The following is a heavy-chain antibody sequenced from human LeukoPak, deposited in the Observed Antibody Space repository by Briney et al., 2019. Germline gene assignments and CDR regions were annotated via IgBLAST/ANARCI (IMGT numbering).Heavy chain of an antibody. V-gene: IGHV4-59*01. J-gene: IGHJ5*02. Sequence: SETLSLTCTVSGGSISAYYWSWIRQPPGKGLEWIGYIYYSGSTNYNPSLKSRVTISVDTSKNQFSLKLSSVTAADTAVYYCASYHYDILTGYYYENWFDPWGQGTLVTVSS. CDR1: GGSISAYY. CDR2: IYYSGST. CDR3: ASYHYDILTGYYYENWFDP. D-gene: IGHD3-9*01.